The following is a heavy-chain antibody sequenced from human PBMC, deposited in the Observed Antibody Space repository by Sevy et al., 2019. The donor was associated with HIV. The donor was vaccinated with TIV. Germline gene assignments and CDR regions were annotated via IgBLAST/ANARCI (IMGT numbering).Heavy chain of an antibody. CDR3: ASRVGMTRY. D-gene: IGHD1-26*01. J-gene: IGHJ4*02. CDR2: SRNKANSYTT. CDR1: GFTFSDYY. V-gene: IGHV3-72*01. Sequence: GGSLRLSCAASGFTFSDYYMDWVRQAPGKGLEWVGRSRNKANSYTTEYAASVKGRFTISRDDSKNSLYLQMNGLKTEDTAVYYCASRVGMTRYWGQGTLVTVSS.